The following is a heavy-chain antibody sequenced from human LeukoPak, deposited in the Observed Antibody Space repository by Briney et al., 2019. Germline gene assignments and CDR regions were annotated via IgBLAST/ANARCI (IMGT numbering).Heavy chain of an antibody. CDR2: IASDGSHT. Sequence: GRSLRLSCAASGFTFSNYFMHSVRQAPGKGLEWVADIASDGSHTFYVESVKGRFTISRDNSKNTLYLQMNSLGPEDTAVYFCARERQDTVIHSGAFDIWGQGTMVTVSS. J-gene: IGHJ3*02. CDR3: ARERQDTVIHSGAFDI. V-gene: IGHV3-30-3*01. D-gene: IGHD2-21*02. CDR1: GFTFSNYF.